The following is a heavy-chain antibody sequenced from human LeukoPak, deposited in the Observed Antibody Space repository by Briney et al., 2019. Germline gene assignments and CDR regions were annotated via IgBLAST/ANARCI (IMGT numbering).Heavy chain of an antibody. CDR2: INPNSGGT. V-gene: IGHV1-2*06. CDR3: ARTSGWGHDFDY. D-gene: IGHD6-19*01. Sequence: ASVKVSCKASGYTFTGYYMHWVRQAPGQGLEWMGRINPNSGGTNYAQKFQGRVTMTRDTSIGTAYMELSRLRSDDTAVYYCARTSGWGHDFDYWGQGTLVTVSS. CDR1: GYTFTGYY. J-gene: IGHJ4*02.